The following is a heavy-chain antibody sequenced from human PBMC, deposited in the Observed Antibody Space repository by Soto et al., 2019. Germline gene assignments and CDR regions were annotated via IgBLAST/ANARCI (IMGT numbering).Heavy chain of an antibody. CDR1: GGSISSYY. CDR2: IYYSGST. D-gene: IGHD5-12*01. CDR3: ARSKKRGYSGYDFIPWFDP. V-gene: IGHV4-59*01. J-gene: IGHJ5*02. Sequence: QVQLQESGPGLVKPSETLSLTCTVSGGSISSYYWSWIRQPPGKGLEWIGYIYYSGSTNYNPSLKSRVTISVDTSKKQFSLKLSSVTAADTAVYYCARSKKRGYSGYDFIPWFDPWGQGTLVTVSS.